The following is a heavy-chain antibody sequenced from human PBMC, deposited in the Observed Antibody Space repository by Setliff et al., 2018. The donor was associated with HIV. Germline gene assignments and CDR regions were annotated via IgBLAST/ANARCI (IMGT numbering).Heavy chain of an antibody. D-gene: IGHD1-26*01. CDR2: IYYSGST. CDR1: GGSISSGGYY. J-gene: IGHJ6*03. Sequence: SETLSLTCTVSGGSISSGGYYWSWIRQHPGKGLEWIGYIYYSGSTNYNPSLKSRVTISVDTSKNQFSLKLSSVTAADTAVYYCARDRVGGNYYYMDVWGKGTTVTVSS. V-gene: IGHV4-61*08. CDR3: ARDRVGGNYYYMDV.